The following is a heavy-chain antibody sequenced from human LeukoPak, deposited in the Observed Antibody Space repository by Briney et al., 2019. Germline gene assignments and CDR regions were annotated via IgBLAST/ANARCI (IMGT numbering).Heavy chain of an antibody. V-gene: IGHV4-34*01. CDR2: INHIGRT. J-gene: IGHJ4*02. Sequence: SETLSLTCSVSGESFIGYFWTWIRQPPGRGLEWIGDINHIGRTNDNPSLKSRVSISVDTSSNRFSLTLTSVTAADTAVYYCARTSGFFDSGGSFDENAYFFDSWGQGTLVTVSS. CDR3: ARTSGFFDSGGSFDENAYFFDS. D-gene: IGHD3-22*01. CDR1: GESFIGYF.